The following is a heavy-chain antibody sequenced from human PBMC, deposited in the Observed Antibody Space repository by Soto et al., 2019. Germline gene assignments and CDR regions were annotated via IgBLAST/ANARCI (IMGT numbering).Heavy chain of an antibody. V-gene: IGHV1-69*06. J-gene: IGHJ5*02. Sequence: SVKVSCKASGGTFSSYAISWVRQAPGQGLEWMGGIIPIFGTANYAQKFQGRVTITADKSTSTAYMELSSLRSEDTAVYYCARNPRCGGDCYQNWFDPWGQGALVTVSS. CDR2: IIPIFGTA. CDR1: GGTFSSYA. CDR3: ARNPRCGGDCYQNWFDP. D-gene: IGHD2-21*02.